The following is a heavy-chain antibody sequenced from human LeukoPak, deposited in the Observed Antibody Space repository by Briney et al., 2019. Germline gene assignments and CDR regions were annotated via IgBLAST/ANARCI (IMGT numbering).Heavy chain of an antibody. J-gene: IGHJ4*02. D-gene: IGHD6-19*01. CDR3: ARGKWLDNS. CDR2: INHSGSS. Sequence: KSSETLSLTCAVYGGSFSGYYWSWIRQPPGKGLEWIGEINHSGSSNYNPSLKSRVTISVDTTKNQFSLRLTSMTAADTAVYYCARGKWLDNSWGQGTLVTVSP. V-gene: IGHV4-34*01. CDR1: GGSFSGYY.